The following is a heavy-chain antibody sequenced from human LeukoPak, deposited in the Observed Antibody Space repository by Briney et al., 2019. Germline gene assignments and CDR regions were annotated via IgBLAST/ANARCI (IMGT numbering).Heavy chain of an antibody. D-gene: IGHD3-22*01. Sequence: GESLKISCAASGFTFSSYAMSWVRQAPGKGLEWVSAISGSGGSTYYADSVKGRFTISRDNSKNTLYLQMNSLRAEDTAVYYCAKLRRRGYYDSSGYSLGHYFDYWGQGTLVTVSS. CDR3: AKLRRRGYYDSSGYSLGHYFDY. CDR2: ISGSGGST. J-gene: IGHJ4*02. CDR1: GFTFSSYA. V-gene: IGHV3-23*01.